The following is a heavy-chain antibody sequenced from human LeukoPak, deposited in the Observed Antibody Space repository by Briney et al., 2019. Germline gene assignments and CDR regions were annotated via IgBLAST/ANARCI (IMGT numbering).Heavy chain of an antibody. CDR2: ISGSGGST. Sequence: GGSLRLSCAASGFTFSSYAMSWVRQAPGKGLEWVSAISGSGGSTYYADSVKGRFTISRDNSKNTLYLQMNSLRAEGTAVYYCAKFPPGLLGYCSSTSCQEYFQHWGQGTLVTVSS. CDR3: AKFPPGLLGYCSSTSCQEYFQH. J-gene: IGHJ1*01. D-gene: IGHD2-2*01. V-gene: IGHV3-23*01. CDR1: GFTFSSYA.